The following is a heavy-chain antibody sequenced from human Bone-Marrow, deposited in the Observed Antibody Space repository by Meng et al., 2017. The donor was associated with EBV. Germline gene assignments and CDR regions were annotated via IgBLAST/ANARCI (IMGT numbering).Heavy chain of an antibody. J-gene: IGHJ4*02. CDR2: IFYGGST. Sequence: QVQLQDAGPRLGKPSGTLSLTCVVSGGSIRGSNWWSWVRQPPGKGLEWIGEIFYGGSTNYNPSLESRVTISVDKSKNQFSLKLSSVTAADTAVYYCAAGFRELVRSRDYWGQGTLVTVSS. CDR3: AAGFRELVRSRDY. V-gene: IGHV4-4*02. CDR1: GGSIRGSNW. D-gene: IGHD3-10*01.